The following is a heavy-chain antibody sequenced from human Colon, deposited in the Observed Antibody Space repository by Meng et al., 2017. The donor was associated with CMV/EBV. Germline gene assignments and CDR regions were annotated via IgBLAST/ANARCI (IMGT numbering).Heavy chain of an antibody. CDR3: ARVISSIGIIDY. Sequence: SRDSVSSNNVAWNWIRQSPSRGLEWLGRTYYRSQWSTDYAVSLRSRINIKADTAKNQFSLQLNSVTPEDTAMYYCARVISSIGIIDYWGQGSLVTVSS. D-gene: IGHD1-26*01. J-gene: IGHJ4*02. CDR1: RDSVSSNNVA. CDR2: TYYRSQWST. V-gene: IGHV6-1*01.